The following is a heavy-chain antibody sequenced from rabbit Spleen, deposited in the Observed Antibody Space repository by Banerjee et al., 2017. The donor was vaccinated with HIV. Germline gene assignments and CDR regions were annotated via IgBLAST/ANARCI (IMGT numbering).Heavy chain of an antibody. CDR2: IFSSSDIT. CDR1: GFSFSSSYY. D-gene: IGHD4-2*01. CDR3: ARGGYGGHIYAMGL. J-gene: IGHJ4*01. Sequence: QEQMEESGGDLVKPEGSLTLTCTGSGFSFSSSYYMYWVRQAPGKGLEWIACIFSSSDITWYASWAKGRFTISKTSSTTVTLQMTSLTDADTATYFCARGGYGGHIYAMGLWGQGTLVTVS. V-gene: IGHV1S45*01.